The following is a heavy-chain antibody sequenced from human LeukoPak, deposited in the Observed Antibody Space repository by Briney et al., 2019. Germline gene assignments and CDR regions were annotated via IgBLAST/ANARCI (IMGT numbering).Heavy chain of an antibody. V-gene: IGHV3-9*01. Sequence: PGGSLRLSCAASGFIFDDYAMHWVRQAPGKGLEWVSSISWNSGSIAYADAVKGRFTISRDNAKNSLSLQMNSLRVEDTALYYCAKGGYYDVLTGNDRYFDYWGQGTLVTVSS. CDR3: AKGGYYDVLTGNDRYFDY. D-gene: IGHD3-9*01. J-gene: IGHJ4*02. CDR1: GFIFDDYA. CDR2: ISWNSGSI.